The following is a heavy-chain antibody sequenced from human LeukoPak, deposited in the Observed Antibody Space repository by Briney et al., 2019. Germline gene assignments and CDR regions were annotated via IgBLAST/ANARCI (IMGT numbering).Heavy chain of an antibody. V-gene: IGHV1-2*02. J-gene: IGHJ5*02. CDR1: GYTSTGYY. CDR2: INPNSGGT. D-gene: IGHD3-3*01. Sequence: RASVKVSCKASGYTSTGYYMHWVRQAPGQGLEWMGWINPNSGGTNYAQKFQGRVTMTRDTSISTAYMELSRLRSDDTALYSCAKCARTPEGGSGWCNWFDTWGQGTQVTVSS. CDR3: AKCARTPEGGSGWCNWFDT.